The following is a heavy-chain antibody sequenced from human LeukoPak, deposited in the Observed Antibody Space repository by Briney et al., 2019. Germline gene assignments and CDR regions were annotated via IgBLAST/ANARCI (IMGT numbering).Heavy chain of an antibody. J-gene: IGHJ6*03. CDR3: AKDGTAADYSYYYYYYMDV. Sequence: GGSLRLSCAASGFTFSSYEMNWVRQAPGKGLEWVSYISSSGSTIYYADSVKGRFTISRDNAKNSLYLQMNSLRAEDTAVYYCAKDGTAADYSYYYYYYMDVWGKGTTVTISS. D-gene: IGHD2-2*01. CDR1: GFTFSSYE. V-gene: IGHV3-48*03. CDR2: ISSSGSTI.